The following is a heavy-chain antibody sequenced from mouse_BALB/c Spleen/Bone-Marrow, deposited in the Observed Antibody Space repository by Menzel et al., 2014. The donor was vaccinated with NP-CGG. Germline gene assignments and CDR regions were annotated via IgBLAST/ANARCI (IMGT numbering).Heavy chain of an antibody. V-gene: IGHV2-9*02. D-gene: IGHD2-14*01. CDR1: GFSLTSYG. CDR3: ARVIRYESYFDY. Sequence: QVQLQQSGPGLVSPSQSLSITCTVSGFSLTSYGVHWVRQPPGKGLEWPGVIWAGGSTNYNSALMSRLSISKDNSKSQVFLKMNSLQTDDTAMYYCARVIRYESYFDYWGQGTPLTVSS. J-gene: IGHJ2*01. CDR2: IWAGGST.